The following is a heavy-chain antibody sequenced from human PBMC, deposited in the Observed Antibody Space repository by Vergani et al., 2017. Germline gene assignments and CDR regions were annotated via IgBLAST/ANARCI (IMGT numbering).Heavy chain of an antibody. Sequence: QLQLQESGPGLVKPSATLSLTCSVSGASIRSSNYYWGWIRQPPGKGLEWIASIYYSGSTYYNPSLKSRVTISVDTSKNQFSLKLSSVTAADTAVYFGARHSTVEVLVELVCIFPWGQGSLVTVSS. CDR2: IYYSGST. V-gene: IGHV4-39*01. J-gene: IGHJ5*02. CDR3: ARHSTVEVLVELVCIFP. D-gene: IGHD2-15*01. CDR1: GASIRSSNYY.